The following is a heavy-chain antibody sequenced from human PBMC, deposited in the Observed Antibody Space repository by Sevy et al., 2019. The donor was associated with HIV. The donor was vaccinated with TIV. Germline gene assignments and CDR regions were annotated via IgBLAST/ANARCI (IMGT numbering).Heavy chain of an antibody. V-gene: IGHV4-59*01. CDR2: IYYNGTT. D-gene: IGHD3-10*01. J-gene: IGHJ4*02. CDR3: ARGKVLFDH. CDR1: GGSFNDFY. Sequence: SETLSLTCTVSGGSFNDFYWSWIRQSPGRGQEWIGYIYYNGTTNSNPSLRRRVTISAQTSKSQISLRLNSVTAADTAVYYCARGKVLFDHWGQGIVVTVSS.